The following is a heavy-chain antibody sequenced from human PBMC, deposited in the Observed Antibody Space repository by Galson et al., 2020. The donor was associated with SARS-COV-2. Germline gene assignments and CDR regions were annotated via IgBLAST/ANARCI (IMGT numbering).Heavy chain of an antibody. CDR1: GFTFSGAV. V-gene: IGHV3-73*01. CDR2: IRSRANNYAT. J-gene: IGHJ4*02. CDR3: TTINY. Sequence: QLGESLKISCAASGFTFSGAVMHWVRQASGKGLEWVGRIRSRANNYATGYAASVKGRFIISREDSKKTAYLQMNSLKTEDTAVYYCTTINYWGQGTLVTVSS.